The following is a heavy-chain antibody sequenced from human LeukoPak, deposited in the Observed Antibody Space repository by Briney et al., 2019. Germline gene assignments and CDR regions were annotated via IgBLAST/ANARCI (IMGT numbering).Heavy chain of an antibody. Sequence: PGGSLRLACAASGFTFSSYSMNWVRQAPGKGLEWVSYIDSSSSTVLYADSVKGRFTISRDNAKNSLYLQVNSLRDEDTAVYYRARVHNWGFDHWGQGTLVTVSS. CDR1: GFTFSSYS. V-gene: IGHV3-48*02. D-gene: IGHD3-16*01. CDR3: ARVHNWGFDH. CDR2: IDSSSSTV. J-gene: IGHJ4*02.